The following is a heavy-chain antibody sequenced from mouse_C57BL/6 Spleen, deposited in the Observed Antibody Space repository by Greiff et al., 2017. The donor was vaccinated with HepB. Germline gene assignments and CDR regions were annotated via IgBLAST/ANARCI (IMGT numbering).Heavy chain of an antibody. CDR1: GYTFTDYY. CDR3: ARPYYDYDGAWFAY. J-gene: IGHJ3*01. CDR2: IGPGSGST. V-gene: IGHV1-77*01. Sequence: VMLVESGAELVKPGASVKISCKASGYTFTDYYINWVKQRPGQGLEWIGKIGPGSGSTYYNEKFKGKATLTADTSSSTAYMQLSSLTSEDSAVYFCARPYYDYDGAWFAYWGQGTLVTVSA. D-gene: IGHD2-4*01.